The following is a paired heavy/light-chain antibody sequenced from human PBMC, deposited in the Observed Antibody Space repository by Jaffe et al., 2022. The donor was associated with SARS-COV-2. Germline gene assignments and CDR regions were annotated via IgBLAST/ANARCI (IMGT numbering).Light chain of an antibody. CDR3: SSSAGRSNLYV. Sequence: QSALTQPPSASGSPGQSVTISCTGTSSDIGGYNFVSWYQQHPGRAPKLMIYEVTKRPSGVPDRFSGSKSGNTASLTVSGLQAEDEADYYCSSSAGRSNLYVFGTGTKVTVL. CDR1: SSDIGGYNF. J-gene: IGLJ1*01. V-gene: IGLV2-8*01. CDR2: EVT.
Heavy chain of an antibody. CDR1: GGSISSSNW. V-gene: IGHV4-4*02. J-gene: IGHJ6*02. CDR3: ARGAPSPYGLDV. Sequence: QVQLQESGPGLVKPSGTLSLTCVVSGGSISSSNWWSWVRQSPGKGLEWIGEIFHSGSTNYNPSLKSRVTISVDKSKNQFSLKMNSVTAADTAVYYCARGAPSPYGLDVWGQGTTVTVSS. CDR2: IFHSGST.